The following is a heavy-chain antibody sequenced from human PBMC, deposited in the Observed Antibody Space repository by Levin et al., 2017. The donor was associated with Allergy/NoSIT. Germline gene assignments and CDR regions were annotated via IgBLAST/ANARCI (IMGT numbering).Heavy chain of an antibody. CDR1: GFTFSTYG. Sequence: QPGESLKISCEASGFTFSTYGMKWVRQAPGKGLEWVAVISYDGSLKFYLDSVQGRFSISRDDSKNTVYLQMNSLRPEDTAVYYCAKEGESYSSSFLDSWGQGTLVTVSS. CDR2: ISYDGSLK. D-gene: IGHD6-6*01. J-gene: IGHJ4*02. CDR3: AKEGESYSSSFLDS. V-gene: IGHV3-30*18.